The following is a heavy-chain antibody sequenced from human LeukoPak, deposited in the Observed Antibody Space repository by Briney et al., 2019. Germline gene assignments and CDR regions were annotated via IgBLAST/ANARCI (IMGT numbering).Heavy chain of an antibody. Sequence: ASVKVSCKASGYTFISYGISWVRQAPGQGLEWMGWISSYNGNTNYAQKLQGRVTMTTDTSTSTAFMELRSLRSDDTAVYYCAREDFDWLLQTPHWFDPWGQGTLVTVSS. CDR1: GYTFISYG. D-gene: IGHD3-9*01. V-gene: IGHV1-18*01. CDR2: ISSYNGNT. CDR3: AREDFDWLLQTPHWFDP. J-gene: IGHJ5*02.